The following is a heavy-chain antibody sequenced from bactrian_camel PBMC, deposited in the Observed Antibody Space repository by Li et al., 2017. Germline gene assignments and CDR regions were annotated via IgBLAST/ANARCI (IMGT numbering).Heavy chain of an antibody. CDR2: ISGDGST. CDR3: AASGGQLGRWCYEFPVNWVSWLYN. CDR1: EFAFSDSD. D-gene: IGHD3*01. J-gene: IGHJ4*01. Sequence: VQLVESGGGSVQAGESLQLSCTATEFAFSDSDKIAWYRQAPGNECELVSSISGDGSTYYSDSVKGRFTISQDGAKNTLYLHMNNLKPEDTAMYHCAASGGQLGRWCYEFPVNWVSWLYNWGQGTQVTVS. V-gene: IGHV3S55*01.